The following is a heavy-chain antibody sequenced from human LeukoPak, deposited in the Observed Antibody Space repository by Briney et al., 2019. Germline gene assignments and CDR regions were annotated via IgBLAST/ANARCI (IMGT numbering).Heavy chain of an antibody. D-gene: IGHD1-26*01. CDR1: GFTFSSYW. CDR3: ARDHRGSYGEGPMNFDY. Sequence: PGGSLRLSCAASGFTFSSYWMSWVRQAPGKGLERVANIKQDGSEKYYVDSVKGRFTISRDNAKNSLYLQMNSLRAEDTAVYYCARDHRGSYGEGPMNFDYWGQGTLVTVSS. J-gene: IGHJ4*02. V-gene: IGHV3-7*01. CDR2: IKQDGSEK.